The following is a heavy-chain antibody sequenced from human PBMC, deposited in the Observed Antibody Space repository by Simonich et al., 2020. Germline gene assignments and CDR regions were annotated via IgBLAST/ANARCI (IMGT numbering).Heavy chain of an antibody. D-gene: IGHD2-15*01. V-gene: IGHV1-18*01. J-gene: IGHJ4*02. CDR1: GYTFTSYG. CDR3: ARASRGTWWYYYFDY. Sequence: QVQLVQSGAEVKKPGASVKVSCTASGYTFTSYGISWVRQAPGQGLEWMGWISAYNGNTNYAQKLHGRVTMTTDTSTSTAYMELRSLRSDDTAVYYCARASRGTWWYYYFDYWGQGTLVTVSS. CDR2: ISAYNGNT.